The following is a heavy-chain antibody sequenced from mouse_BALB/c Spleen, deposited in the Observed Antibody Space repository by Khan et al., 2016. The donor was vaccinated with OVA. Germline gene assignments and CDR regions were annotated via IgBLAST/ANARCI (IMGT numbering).Heavy chain of an antibody. V-gene: IGHV14-3*02. CDR3: ARMSRK. J-gene: IGHJ2*01. CDR2: IDPTTGNT. Sequence: VQLQQSGAELVKSGATVKLSCTASGLNIKDTYMHWLKQWPEQGLAWIGRIDPTTGNTQYDPKFQGKATITADQSYNTAYLHLSSLTSEYTAVKCCARMSRKGGQGTTLTVSS. CDR1: GLNIKDTY.